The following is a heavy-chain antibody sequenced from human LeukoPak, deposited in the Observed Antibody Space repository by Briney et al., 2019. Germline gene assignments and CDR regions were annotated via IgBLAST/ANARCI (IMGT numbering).Heavy chain of an antibody. D-gene: IGHD4-17*01. CDR2: IYTSGST. V-gene: IGHV4-61*02. J-gene: IGHJ5*02. CDR1: GGSISSGSYY. Sequence: SQTLSLTXTVSGGSISSGSYYWSWIRQPAGKGLEWIGRIYTSGSTNYNPSLKSRGTISVDTSKSQFSLKLSSVTAADTAVYYCARGPMTTKGWFDPWGQGTLVTVSS. CDR3: ARGPMTTKGWFDP.